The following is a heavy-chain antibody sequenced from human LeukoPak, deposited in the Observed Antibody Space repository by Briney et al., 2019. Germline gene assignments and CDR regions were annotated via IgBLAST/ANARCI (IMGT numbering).Heavy chain of an antibody. CDR1: GFTFSRSA. CDR3: AKDIFRWSFHP. Sequence: GESLRLSCAVSGFTFSRSAMSWVRQAPGKGLECVSGIGGDFRTHYADSVKGRFTISKDTSKNMLFLQMNNLRAEDTAVYYCAKDIFRWSFHPWGQGTLVTVSS. V-gene: IGHV3-23*01. CDR2: IGGDFRT. D-gene: IGHD2-21*01. J-gene: IGHJ5*02.